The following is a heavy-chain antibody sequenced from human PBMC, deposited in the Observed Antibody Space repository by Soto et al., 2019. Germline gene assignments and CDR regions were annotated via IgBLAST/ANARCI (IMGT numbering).Heavy chain of an antibody. CDR2: INPSGST. V-gene: IGHV4-34*01. Sequence: QVQLQQWGAGLLKPSETLSLTCAVYGGSFSGYYWTWIRQPPGTGLEWIGEINPSGSTNYNPSLKSRVAIAVDTSQNQFYLQLTSVTAADTAVYYCARDKITGLFDYCGQGTLVTVSS. J-gene: IGHJ4*02. D-gene: IGHD2-8*02. CDR1: GGSFSGYY. CDR3: ARDKITGLFDY.